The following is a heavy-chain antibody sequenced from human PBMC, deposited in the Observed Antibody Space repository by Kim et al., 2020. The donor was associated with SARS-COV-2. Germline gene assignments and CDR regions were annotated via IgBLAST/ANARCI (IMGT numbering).Heavy chain of an antibody. D-gene: IGHD3-10*01. V-gene: IGHV3-21*01. CDR3: ARDLQLLWFGDDAFDI. Sequence: SVKGRFTSSRDNAKNSLYLQMNSLRAEDTAVYYCARDLQLLWFGDDAFDIWGQGTMVTVSS. J-gene: IGHJ3*02.